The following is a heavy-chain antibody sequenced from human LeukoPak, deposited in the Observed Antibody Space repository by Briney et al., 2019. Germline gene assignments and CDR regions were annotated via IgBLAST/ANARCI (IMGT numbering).Heavy chain of an antibody. CDR1: GFTFSSYS. D-gene: IGHD2-15*01. J-gene: IGHJ4*02. V-gene: IGHV3-48*02. CDR3: ARDRGGSYSAIDY. Sequence: PGGSLRLSCAASGFTFSSYSLNWVRQAPGKGLEWVSFISSSSITIYYADSVKGRFTISRDNAEKSLYLQMNSLRDEETAVCYCARDRGGSYSAIDYWGQGTLVTVSS. CDR2: ISSSSITI.